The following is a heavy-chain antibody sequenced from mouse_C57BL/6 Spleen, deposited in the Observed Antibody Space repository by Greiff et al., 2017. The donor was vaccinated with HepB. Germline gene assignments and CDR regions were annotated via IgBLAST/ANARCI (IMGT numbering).Heavy chain of an antibody. CDR3: ARPNYYGSSSHYFDY. J-gene: IGHJ2*01. Sequence: EVKVVESGGGLVKPGGSLKLSCAASGFTFSDYGMHWVRQAPEKGLEWVAYISSGSSTIYYADTVKGRFTISRDNAKNTLFLQMTSLRSEDTAMYYCARPNYYGSSSHYFDYWGQGTTLTVSS. D-gene: IGHD1-1*01. CDR2: ISSGSSTI. CDR1: GFTFSDYG. V-gene: IGHV5-17*01.